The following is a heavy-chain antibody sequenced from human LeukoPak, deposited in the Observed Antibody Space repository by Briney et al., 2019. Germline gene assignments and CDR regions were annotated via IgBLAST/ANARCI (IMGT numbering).Heavy chain of an antibody. Sequence: GASVMVFCKTSCYTFTSYCISWGRQAPGQGLEGMGWISAYNGNTNYAQKLQGRVTMTTDTSTSTAYMELRSLRSDDTAVYYCARDFSGDHFDYWGQGTLVTVSS. J-gene: IGHJ4*02. CDR2: ISAYNGNT. V-gene: IGHV1-18*01. CDR3: ARDFSGDHFDY. D-gene: IGHD2/OR15-2a*01. CDR1: CYTFTSYC.